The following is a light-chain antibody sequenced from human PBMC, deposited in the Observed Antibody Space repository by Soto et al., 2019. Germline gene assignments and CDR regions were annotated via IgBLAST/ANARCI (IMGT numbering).Light chain of an antibody. J-gene: IGLJ3*02. CDR2: DDS. Sequence: QSVLTQPASVSGSPGQSITISCTGTSSDVGTYKPVSWYQQHPGKAPKVIIYDDSKRPSGVSNRFSGSKSGNTASLTISGIQAEDEAYYYCCSFAGSSTWFGGGTK. V-gene: IGLV2-23*01. CDR3: CSFAGSSTW. CDR1: SSDVGTYKP.